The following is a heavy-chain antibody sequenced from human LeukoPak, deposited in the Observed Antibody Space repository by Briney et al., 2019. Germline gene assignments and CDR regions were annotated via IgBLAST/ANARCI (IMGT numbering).Heavy chain of an antibody. D-gene: IGHD3-3*01. CDR2: IYYSGCT. CDR1: GGSISSYH. V-gene: IGHV4-59*01. J-gene: IGHJ4*02. CDR3: ARGDVGYYDFWSGYPRAFDY. Sequence: SETLSLTCTVSGGSISSYHWSWIRQPPGKGLVWIGYIYYSGCTNYNPSLKSRVTISVDTSKNQFSLKLSSVTAADTAVYYCARGDVGYYDFWSGYPRAFDYWGQGTLVTVSS.